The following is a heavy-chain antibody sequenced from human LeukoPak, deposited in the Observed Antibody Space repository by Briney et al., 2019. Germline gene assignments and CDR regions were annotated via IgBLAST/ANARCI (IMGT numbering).Heavy chain of an antibody. Sequence: GGSLRLSCAASGFTFSSYGMHWVRQAPGKGLVWVSRINSDGSTTNYADSVKGRFIISRDNAKNTLYLQMNSLRAEDTAVYYCTRPESSSSLACDHWGQGTLVTVSS. D-gene: IGHD2-2*01. V-gene: IGHV3-74*01. CDR3: TRPESSSSLACDH. J-gene: IGHJ4*02. CDR2: INSDGSTT. CDR1: GFTFSSYG.